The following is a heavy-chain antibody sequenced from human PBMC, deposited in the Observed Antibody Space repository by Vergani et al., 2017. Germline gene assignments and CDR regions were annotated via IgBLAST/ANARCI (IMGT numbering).Heavy chain of an antibody. J-gene: IGHJ4*02. CDR3: AKFDDSSLVRAGEGY. D-gene: IGHD3-22*01. Sequence: QVQLVESGGGVVQPGRSLRLSCAASGFTFSSYGMYWVRPAPGKGLAWVAVISYDGSNKYYADSVKGRFTISRDNSKNTLDLQMNSLRAEDTAVYYCAKFDDSSLVRAGEGYWGQGTLVTVSS. CDR1: GFTFSSYG. V-gene: IGHV3-30*18. CDR2: ISYDGSNK.